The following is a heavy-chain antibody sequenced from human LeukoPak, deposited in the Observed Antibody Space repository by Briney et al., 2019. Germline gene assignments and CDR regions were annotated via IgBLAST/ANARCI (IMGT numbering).Heavy chain of an antibody. CDR2: INHSGST. D-gene: IGHD5-12*01. V-gene: IGHV4-34*01. J-gene: IGHJ4*02. CDR1: GGSFSGYY. CDR3: ARSRYSGYDLGY. Sequence: SETLSLTCAVYGGSFSGYYWSWIRQPPGKGLEWIGEINHSGSTNYNPSLKSRVTISVDASKNQFSLKLSSVTAADTAVYYCARSRYSGYDLGYWGQGTLVTVSS.